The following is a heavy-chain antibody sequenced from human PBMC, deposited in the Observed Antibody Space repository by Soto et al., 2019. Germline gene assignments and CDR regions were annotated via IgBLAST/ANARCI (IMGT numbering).Heavy chain of an antibody. Sequence: EVQLVESGGGLIQPGGSLRLSCGASGFTFSSYSIHWVRQVPGMGPVWLSRTAADGGHTFYADSVKGRFTISRDNAKTTLQLQRNSLRADGTSVYSCARGGGSFYGGVDVWGQGTTVTVSS. J-gene: IGHJ6*02. CDR3: ARGGGSFYGGVDV. CDR2: TAADGGHT. CDR1: GFTFSSYS. V-gene: IGHV3-74*01. D-gene: IGHD3-16*01.